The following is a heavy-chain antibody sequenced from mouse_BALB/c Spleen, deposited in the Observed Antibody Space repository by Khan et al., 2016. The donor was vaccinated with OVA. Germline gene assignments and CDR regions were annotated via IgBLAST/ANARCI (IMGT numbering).Heavy chain of an antibody. J-gene: IGHJ3*01. Sequence: QVQLQQSGAELVKPGASVKVSCKASGYTFSSYYMYWVKQRPGQGLEWIGGINPSNGGTNFNEKFTTKATLTVDKSSSTAYMQLSSLTSEDSAVYYCTRSGYANPFAYWGQGTLVTVSA. D-gene: IGHD2-10*02. CDR3: TRSGYANPFAY. V-gene: IGHV1S81*02. CDR2: INPSNGGT. CDR1: GYTFSSYY.